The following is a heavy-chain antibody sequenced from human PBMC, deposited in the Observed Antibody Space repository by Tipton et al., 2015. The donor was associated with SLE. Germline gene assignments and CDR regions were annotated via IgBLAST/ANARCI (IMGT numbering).Heavy chain of an antibody. Sequence: TLSLTCTVSGASIYSDYWSWIRQPPGKGLEWIGYIYYSGTTDYNPSLKSRVTISVDRSKKQFSLKLSSVTAADTAVYYCATASRDEYNLRAFDIWGQGTSVTISS. CDR1: GASIYSDY. J-gene: IGHJ3*02. CDR2: IYYSGTT. CDR3: ATASRDEYNLRAFDI. D-gene: IGHD5-24*01. V-gene: IGHV4-59*08.